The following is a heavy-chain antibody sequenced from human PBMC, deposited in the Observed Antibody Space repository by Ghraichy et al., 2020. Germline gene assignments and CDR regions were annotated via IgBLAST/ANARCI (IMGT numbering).Heavy chain of an antibody. CDR1: GASVTSGDYY. V-gene: IGHV4-61*08. J-gene: IGHJ4*02. Sequence: SETLSLTCSVSGASVTSGDYYWSWVRQSPGMRLEWFVYIHNSGTTDYSPSLKSRVTISLDTSKNQFSLNLRSGTSADTAIYYCARGHGSPPVRLFDFWGQGSLLNGSS. CDR2: IHNSGTT. CDR3: ARGHGSPPVRLFDF. D-gene: IGHD6-13*01.